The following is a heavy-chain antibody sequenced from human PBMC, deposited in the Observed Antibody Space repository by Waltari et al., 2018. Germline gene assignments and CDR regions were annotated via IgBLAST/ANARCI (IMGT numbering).Heavy chain of an antibody. CDR3: ARSKKVDY. D-gene: IGHD4-4*01. J-gene: IGHJ4*02. V-gene: IGHV3-21*01. CDR2: ISSSSSYI. CDR1: GLSFRRHS. Sequence: EVQLVESGGGLVKPGGSLRLSCAASGLSFRRHSMNWVRQAPGKGLEWVSSISSSSSYIYYADSVKGRFTISRDNAKNSLYLQMNSLRAEDTAVYYCARSKKVDYWGQGTLVTVSS.